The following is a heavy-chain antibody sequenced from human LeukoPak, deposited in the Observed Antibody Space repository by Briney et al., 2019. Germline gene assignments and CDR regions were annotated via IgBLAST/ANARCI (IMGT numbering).Heavy chain of an antibody. CDR2: IYYSGST. CDR3: ARERLGELSDAFDI. CDR1: GGSISSYY. D-gene: IGHD3-16*02. Sequence: SETLSLTCTVSGGSISSYYWSWIRQPPGKGLEWIGYIYYSGSTNYNPSLKSRVTISVDTSKNQFSLKLSSVTAADTAVYYCARERLGELSDAFDIWGQGTMDTVSS. V-gene: IGHV4-59*01. J-gene: IGHJ3*02.